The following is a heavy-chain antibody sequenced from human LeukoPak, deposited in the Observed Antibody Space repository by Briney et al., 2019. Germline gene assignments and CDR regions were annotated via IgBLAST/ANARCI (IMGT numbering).Heavy chain of an antibody. CDR1: GVTFSSYS. CDR2: ISSSSGYK. Sequence: GGSLRLSCAVSGVTFSSYSMTWVRQAPGKGLEWVSSISSSSGYKYYADSVKGRFTISRDNAKNSLYLQMDSLRAEDAAVYYCARGVSAADYWGQGTLVTVSS. J-gene: IGHJ4*02. V-gene: IGHV3-21*01. CDR3: ARGVSAADY. D-gene: IGHD6-13*01.